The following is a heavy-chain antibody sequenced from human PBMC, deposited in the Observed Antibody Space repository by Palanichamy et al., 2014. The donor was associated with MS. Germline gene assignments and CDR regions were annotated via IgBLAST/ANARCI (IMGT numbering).Heavy chain of an antibody. CDR2: ISTYNGST. Sequence: QVQLVQSGAEVKEPGASVRVSCKASGYTFSSYGISWARQAPGQGLEWMGWISTYNGSTKYAQKFQDRVTMTTDTSTTTAHMDLRSLRSDDSAVYFCARDIGPVPGDYYYGLDVWGQRTTVTVSS. CDR1: GYTFSSYG. J-gene: IGHJ6*02. CDR3: ARDIGPVPGDYYYGLDV. V-gene: IGHV1-18*04. D-gene: IGHD3-10*01.